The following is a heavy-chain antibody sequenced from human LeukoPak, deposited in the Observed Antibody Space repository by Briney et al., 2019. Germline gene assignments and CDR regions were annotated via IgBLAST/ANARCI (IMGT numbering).Heavy chain of an antibody. D-gene: IGHD1-26*01. CDR2: INPNSGGT. V-gene: IGHV1-2*02. CDR3: ARDDSGSYSVDY. J-gene: IGHJ4*02. Sequence: ASVKVSCKVSGYTFTDYYMHWVRQAPGQGLEWMGWINPNSGGTNYAQKFQGRVTMTRDTSISTAYMELSRLRSDDTAVYYCARDDSGSYSVDYWGQGTLVTVSS. CDR1: GYTFTDYY.